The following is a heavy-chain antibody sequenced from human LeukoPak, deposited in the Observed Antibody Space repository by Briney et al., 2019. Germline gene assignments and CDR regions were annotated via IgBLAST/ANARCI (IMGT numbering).Heavy chain of an antibody. D-gene: IGHD3-10*01. Sequence: PGGSLRLSCVASGFTFSNHWMTWVRQVPGKRLEWVAVIWYDGSNKYYADSVKGRFTISRDNSKNTLYLQMNSLRAEDTAVYYCARDFYGYFDYWGQGTLVTVSS. CDR3: ARDFYGYFDY. CDR1: GFTFSNHW. V-gene: IGHV3-33*08. CDR2: IWYDGSNK. J-gene: IGHJ4*02.